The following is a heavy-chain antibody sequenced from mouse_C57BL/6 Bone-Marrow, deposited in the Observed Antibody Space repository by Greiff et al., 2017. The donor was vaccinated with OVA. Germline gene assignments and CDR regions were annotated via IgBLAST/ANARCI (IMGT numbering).Heavy chain of an antibody. Sequence: VQLQQSGADLARPGASVKMSCKASGYTFTSYTMHWVKQRPGQGLEWIGYINPSSGYTKYNQKFKDKATLTADKSSSTAYMQLSSLTSEDSAVYYCARKRRLRSLFDYWGQGTTLTVSS. V-gene: IGHV1-4*01. CDR2: INPSSGYT. CDR1: GYTFTSYT. D-gene: IGHD1-1*01. CDR3: ARKRRLRSLFDY. J-gene: IGHJ2*01.